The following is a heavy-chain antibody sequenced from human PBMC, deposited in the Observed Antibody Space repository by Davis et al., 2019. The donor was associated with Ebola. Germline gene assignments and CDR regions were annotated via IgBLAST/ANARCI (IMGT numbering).Heavy chain of an antibody. V-gene: IGHV1-2*02. J-gene: IGHJ4*02. CDR1: GYNFNEYY. CDR3: ARDRRLSTDYIGGSYPSDY. Sequence: AASVKVSCKASGYNFNEYYMHWVRQAPGQGLEWMGRINPKSGGTNYAQKFLGRVTMTTDTSITTAFMELGSLTSDDTAVYYCARDRRLSTDYIGGSYPSDYWGQGTLVTVSS. CDR2: INPKSGGT. D-gene: IGHD3-16*02.